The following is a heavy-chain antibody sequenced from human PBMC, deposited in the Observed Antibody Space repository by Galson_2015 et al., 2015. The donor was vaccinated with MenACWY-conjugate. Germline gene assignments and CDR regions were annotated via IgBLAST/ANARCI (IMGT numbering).Heavy chain of an antibody. CDR1: GFTFSSYA. Sequence: SLRLSCAASGFTFSSYAMSWVRQAPGKGLEWVSAISSSGGSTYYADSVKGRFTISRDNSKNTLYLQMNSLRAEDTAVYYCAKKFGSSSWFRGFDSWGQGTLVAVSS. D-gene: IGHD6-13*01. CDR2: ISSSGGST. J-gene: IGHJ4*02. CDR3: AKKFGSSSWFRGFDS. V-gene: IGHV3-23*01.